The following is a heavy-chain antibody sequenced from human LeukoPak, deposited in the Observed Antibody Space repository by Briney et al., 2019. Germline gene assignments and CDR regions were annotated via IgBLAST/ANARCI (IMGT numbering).Heavy chain of an antibody. J-gene: IGHJ4*02. D-gene: IGHD1-1*01. Sequence: ASVKVSCKASGGTFSSYAISWVRQAPGQGLEWMGGIIPILGTANYAQKFQGRVTITADESTSTAYMELSSLRSEDTAVYYCARGFLERRRYYFDYWGQGTLVTVSS. CDR2: IIPILGTA. V-gene: IGHV1-69*13. CDR1: GGTFSSYA. CDR3: ARGFLERRRYYFDY.